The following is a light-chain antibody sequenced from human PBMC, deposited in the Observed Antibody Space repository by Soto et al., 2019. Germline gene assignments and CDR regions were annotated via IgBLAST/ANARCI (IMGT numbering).Light chain of an antibody. CDR1: QGIAGR. CDR2: GVS. CDR3: QQYSTYPLT. V-gene: IGKV1D-16*01. Sequence: DIQMTQSPSSLSASVGDRVIVTCRASQGIAGRLAWYQQKPEKAPKSLIYGVSTLQSGVPSRFSGSGSGTEFTLNISSLQPEDFATYYCQQYSTYPLTFGGGTKVEIK. J-gene: IGKJ4*01.